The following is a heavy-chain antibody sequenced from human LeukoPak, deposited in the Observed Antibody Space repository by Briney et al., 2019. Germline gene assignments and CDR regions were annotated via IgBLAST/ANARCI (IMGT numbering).Heavy chain of an antibody. Sequence: GASVRVSCKASGGTFRKYAISWVRQAPGQGLEWMGRIIPIHGTANYAQKFQGRVTITTDESTSTAYVELSSLRSEDTAIYYCARDGLFYHDNSGGDLTWGQGTMVTVSS. J-gene: IGHJ3*01. CDR2: IIPIHGTA. CDR1: GGTFRKYA. CDR3: ARDGLFYHDNSGGDLT. V-gene: IGHV1-69*11. D-gene: IGHD3-22*01.